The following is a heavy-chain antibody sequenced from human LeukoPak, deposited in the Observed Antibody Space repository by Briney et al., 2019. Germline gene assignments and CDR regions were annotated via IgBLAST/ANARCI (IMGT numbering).Heavy chain of an antibody. Sequence: SGTLSLTCGVSGGSITNTNYWTGVRPPPGKGLEWTGEFNLQGTTNYNPSLRGRVSISGDTSENNICLQLNSVTAADTAVYYCAREGGPYRPLDYSGQGTLVTVSS. V-gene: IGHV4-4*02. CDR3: AREGGPYRPLDY. J-gene: IGHJ4*02. CDR1: GGSITNTNY. CDR2: FNLQGTT.